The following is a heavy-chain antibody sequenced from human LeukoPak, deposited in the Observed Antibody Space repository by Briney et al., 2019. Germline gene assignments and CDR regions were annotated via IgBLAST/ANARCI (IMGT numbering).Heavy chain of an antibody. CDR2: IHRDGRT. Sequence: LETLSLTCAVSGVSISSSEWWIWVRQPPGQGLEWIGEIHRDGRTRYNPSLKSRVTMSIDYSKNQFSLKVSSVTAADTAIYYCGKTDIYFNPIDYWGPGSLVTVSS. J-gene: IGHJ4*02. V-gene: IGHV4-4*02. CDR3: GKTDIYFNPIDY. CDR1: GVSISSSEW. D-gene: IGHD3-9*01.